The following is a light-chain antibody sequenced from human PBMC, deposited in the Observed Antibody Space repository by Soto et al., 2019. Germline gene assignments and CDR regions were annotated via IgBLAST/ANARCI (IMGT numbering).Light chain of an antibody. J-gene: IGLJ1*01. V-gene: IGLV2-18*02. CDR2: EVN. CDR3: SSYTDRSTYV. CDR1: SSDVGYYNR. Sequence: QSALTQPPSVSGSAGQSVTISCTGTSSDVGYYNRVSWYQQSPGTAPKLMIHEVNHRPSGVPDRFSGSKSGNTASLTISGLQAEDEADYYCSSYTDRSTYVFGTGTKLTVL.